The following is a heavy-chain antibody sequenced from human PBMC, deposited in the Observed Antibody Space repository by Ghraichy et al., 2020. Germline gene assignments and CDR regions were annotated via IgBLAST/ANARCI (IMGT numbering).Heavy chain of an antibody. V-gene: IGHV3-30*18. J-gene: IGHJ4*02. CDR1: GFTFSSYG. CDR3: AKDRGPMVRGVRYFDY. D-gene: IGHD3-10*01. Sequence: GGSLRLSCAASGFTFSSYGMHWVRQAPGKGLEWVAVISYDGSNKYYADSVKGRFTISRDNSKNTLYLQMNSLRAEDTAVYYCAKDRGPMVRGVRYFDYWGQGTLVTVSS. CDR2: ISYDGSNK.